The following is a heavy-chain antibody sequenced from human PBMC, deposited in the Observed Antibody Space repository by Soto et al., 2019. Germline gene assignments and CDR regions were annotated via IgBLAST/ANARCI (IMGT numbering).Heavy chain of an antibody. Sequence: QITLKESGPTLVKPTQTLTLTCTFSGFSLSTSGVGVGWIRQPPGKALEWLALIYWDDDKRYSPSLKSRLTITNDTTKNQRVLTMTNLDPGDTATYYCADGLDLWFGELLYFRHWGQGTLVTVSS. V-gene: IGHV2-5*02. CDR2: IYWDDDK. CDR1: GFSLSTSGVG. D-gene: IGHD3-10*01. CDR3: ADGLDLWFGELLYFRH. J-gene: IGHJ1*01.